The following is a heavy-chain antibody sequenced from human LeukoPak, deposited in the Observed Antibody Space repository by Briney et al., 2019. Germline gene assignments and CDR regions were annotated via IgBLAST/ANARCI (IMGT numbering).Heavy chain of an antibody. CDR1: GFSLSTSGVG. D-gene: IGHD6-19*01. CDR2: IYWNDDK. V-gene: IGHV2-5*01. CDR3: AHSMALIAVAGISFDY. J-gene: IGHJ4*02. Sequence: SGPTLFHPTQPLTLTCTFSGFSLSTSGVGVGWIRQPPEKALEWLALIYWNDDKRYSPSLKSRLTITKDTSKNQVVLTMTNMDPVDTATYYCAHSMALIAVAGISFDYWGQGTLVTVSS.